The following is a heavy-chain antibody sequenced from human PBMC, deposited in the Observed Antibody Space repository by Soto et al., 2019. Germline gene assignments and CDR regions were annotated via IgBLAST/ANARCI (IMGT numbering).Heavy chain of an antibody. CDR1: GFTFSNAW. CDR2: IKSKTDGGTT. Sequence: GGSLRLSCAASGFTFSNAWMSWVRQAPGKGLEWVGRIKSKTDGGTTDYAAPVKGRFTISRDDSKNTLYLQMNSLKTEDTAVYYCTTDPHPTYYYYGMDVWGQGTTVTVSS. CDR3: TTDPHPTYYYYGMDV. J-gene: IGHJ6*02. V-gene: IGHV3-15*01.